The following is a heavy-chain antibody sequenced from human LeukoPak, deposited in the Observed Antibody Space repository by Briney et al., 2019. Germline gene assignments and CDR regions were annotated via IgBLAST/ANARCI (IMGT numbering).Heavy chain of an antibody. D-gene: IGHD3-22*01. CDR3: AHYDSSGYHAFDI. V-gene: IGHV3-74*01. J-gene: IGHJ3*02. CDR1: GFTFSSYW. CDR2: ITSDGGTT. Sequence: GGSLRLSCAASGFTFSSYWMHWVRQPPGKGLVWVSSITSDGGTTSYADSVKGRFTISRDNAKNTLYLQMNSLRAEDTAVYYCAHYDSSGYHAFDIWGQGTMVTVSS.